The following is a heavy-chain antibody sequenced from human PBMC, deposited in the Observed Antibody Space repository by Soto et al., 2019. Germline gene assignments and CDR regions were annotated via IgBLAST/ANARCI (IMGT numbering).Heavy chain of an antibody. CDR2: ISAYNGNT. J-gene: IGHJ4*02. CDR3: ARDFGGAVRFLEWLLLDY. V-gene: IGHV1-18*01. D-gene: IGHD3-3*01. CDR1: GYTFTSYG. Sequence: QVQLVQSGAEVKKPGASVKVSCKASGYTFTSYGISWVRQAPGQGLEWMGWISAYNGNTSYAQKLQGRVTMTTDTSTSTAYMELRSLRSDDTAVYYCARDFGGAVRFLEWLLLDYWGQGTLVTVSS.